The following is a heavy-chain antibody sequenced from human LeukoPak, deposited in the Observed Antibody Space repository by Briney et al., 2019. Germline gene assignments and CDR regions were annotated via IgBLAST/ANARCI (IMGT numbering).Heavy chain of an antibody. CDR3: ARDSGSGNNDY. J-gene: IGHJ4*02. CDR1: GYTFTSYG. CDR2: ISAGNGNT. V-gene: IGHV1-3*01. D-gene: IGHD1-26*01. Sequence: ASVKVSCKASGYTFTSYGISWVRQAPGQRLEWMGWISAGNGNTKYSQNFQGRVTFISNTSATTAFMELSSLRSEDAAVCYCARDSGSGNNDYWGQGTLVTVSS.